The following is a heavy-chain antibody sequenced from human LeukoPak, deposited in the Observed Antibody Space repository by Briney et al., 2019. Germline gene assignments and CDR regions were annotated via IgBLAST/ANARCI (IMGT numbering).Heavy chain of an antibody. CDR1: GFTVSSDY. J-gene: IGHJ2*01. CDR3: ARVTTVTSRNWYFDL. D-gene: IGHD4-17*01. Sequence: GGSLRLSCAASGFTVSSDYMSWVRQAPGKGLEWVSIIYSGGSTYYTDSVKGRFTMSRDNSKNTLFLQMNSLRAEDTAVYFCARVTTVTSRNWYFDLWGRGTLVTVSS. CDR2: IYSGGST. V-gene: IGHV3-53*01.